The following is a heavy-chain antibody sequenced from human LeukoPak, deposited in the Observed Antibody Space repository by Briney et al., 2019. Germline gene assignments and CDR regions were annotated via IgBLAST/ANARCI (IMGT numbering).Heavy chain of an antibody. CDR2: IYYSGST. J-gene: IGHJ4*02. CDR1: GGSISSGDNY. CDR3: ARGEGVSSSWYFDY. D-gene: IGHD6-13*01. Sequence: SQTLSLTCTVSGGSISSGDNYWSWIRQPPGKGLEWIGYIYYSGSTYYNPSLKSRLTISVDTSKKQFSLKLSSVTAADTAVYYCARGEGVSSSWYFDYWGQGTLVTVSS. V-gene: IGHV4-30-4*01.